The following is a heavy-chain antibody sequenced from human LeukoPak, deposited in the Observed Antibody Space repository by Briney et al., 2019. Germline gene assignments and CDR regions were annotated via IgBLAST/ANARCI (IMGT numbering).Heavy chain of an antibody. CDR3: ARRVAAYFDFDY. CDR2: IYYSGST. Sequence: PSETLSLTCSVSGGSISSNSFYWDWIRQPPGKGLEWIGSIYYSGSTYYNPSLKSRVTISVDTSKNQFSLKLSSVTAADTAVYYCARRVAAYFDFDYWGQGTLVTVSS. V-gene: IGHV4-39*01. D-gene: IGHD2-15*01. J-gene: IGHJ4*02. CDR1: GGSISSNSFY.